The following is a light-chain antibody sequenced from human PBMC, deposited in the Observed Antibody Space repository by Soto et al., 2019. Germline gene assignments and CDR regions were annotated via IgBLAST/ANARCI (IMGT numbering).Light chain of an antibody. V-gene: IGKV3-20*01. J-gene: IGKJ4*01. CDR3: QQYGALPPT. Sequence: EIVMTQSPVTLSVSPGERATLSCRASQSVSSNLAWYQQKPGQAPKFLIYGASNRATGIPDRFSGSGSGTDFTLTISRLEPEDFAVYYCQQYGALPPTFGGGTKVEIK. CDR2: GAS. CDR1: QSVSSN.